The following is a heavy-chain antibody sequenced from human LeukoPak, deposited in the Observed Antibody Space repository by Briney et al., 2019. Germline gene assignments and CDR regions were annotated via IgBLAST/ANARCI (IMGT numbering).Heavy chain of an antibody. CDR3: AREKFDS. Sequence: QPGGSLRLSCAASGLAFRNFAMHWVRQAPGKGLEWVAVVSYEGTIKYYSDSAKGRFTISRDNSNSLISLQMNNLTTEDTAAYYCAREKFDSWGQGTLVIASP. J-gene: IGHJ5*01. CDR2: VSYEGTIK. V-gene: IGHV3-30*14. CDR1: GLAFRNFA.